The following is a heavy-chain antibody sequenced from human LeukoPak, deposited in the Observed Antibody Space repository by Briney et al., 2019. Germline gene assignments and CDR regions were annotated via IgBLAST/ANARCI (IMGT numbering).Heavy chain of an antibody. D-gene: IGHD3-10*02. V-gene: IGHV3-7*01. Sequence: AGGSLRLSCAASGFTFSSYWMSWVRQTPGKGLEWVAIILQDGSEKHYVASVKGRFTISRDNAKNSVYLQMNGLRAEDTAVYYCARAGAYRCSSPAGLWGQGTLVTVSS. CDR3: ARAGAYRCSSPAGL. CDR1: GFTFSSYW. CDR2: ILQDGSEK. J-gene: IGHJ4*02.